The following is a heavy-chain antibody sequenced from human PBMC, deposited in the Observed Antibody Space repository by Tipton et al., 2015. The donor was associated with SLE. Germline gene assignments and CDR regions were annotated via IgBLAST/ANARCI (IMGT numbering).Heavy chain of an antibody. CDR2: ISTSSVYI. Sequence: SLRLSCTASGFTFSTYTMNWVRQAPGKGLEWVSSISTSSVYIYYADSVKGRFTTSRDNAKNSLYLQMNSLRAEDTAVYYCAGDPDGSGSYWRAYYFDSWGQGTLVSVSS. CDR1: GFTFSTYT. D-gene: IGHD3-10*01. V-gene: IGHV3-21*01. CDR3: AGDPDGSGSYWRAYYFDS. J-gene: IGHJ4*02.